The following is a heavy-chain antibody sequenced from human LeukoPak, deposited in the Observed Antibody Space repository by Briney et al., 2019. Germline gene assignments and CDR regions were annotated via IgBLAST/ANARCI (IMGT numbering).Heavy chain of an antibody. D-gene: IGHD3-3*01. Sequence: SETLSLTCPVSGGSISSGSYYWSWIRQPAGKGLEWIGRIYTSGSTNYNPSLKSRVTISVDTSKNQFSLKLSSVTAADTAVYYCARQSAITIYGYWGQGTLVTVSS. J-gene: IGHJ4*02. CDR1: GGSISSGSYY. CDR3: ARQSAITIYGY. CDR2: IYTSGST. V-gene: IGHV4-61*02.